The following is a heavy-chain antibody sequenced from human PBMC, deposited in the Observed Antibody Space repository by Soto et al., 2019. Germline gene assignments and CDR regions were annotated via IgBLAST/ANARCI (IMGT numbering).Heavy chain of an antibody. CDR3: ARGGRGDYIWGSYLPTHYYYYMDV. CDR1: GFTFSSYW. D-gene: IGHD3-16*02. V-gene: IGHV3-74*01. J-gene: IGHJ6*03. CDR2: INSDGSST. Sequence: GGSLRLSCAASGFTFSSYWMHWVRQAPGKGLVWVSRINSDGSSTSYADSVKGRFTISRDNAKNTLYLQMNSLRAEDTAVYYCARGGRGDYIWGSYLPTHYYYYMDVWGKGTTVTVSS.